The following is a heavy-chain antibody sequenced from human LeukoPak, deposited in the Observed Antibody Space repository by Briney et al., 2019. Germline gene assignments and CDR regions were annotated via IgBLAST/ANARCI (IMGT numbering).Heavy chain of an antibody. CDR2: IWFDGSNK. D-gene: IGHD3-10*01. CDR1: GFXFSIYG. V-gene: IGHV3-33*01. J-gene: IGHJ6*02. Sequence: GGSLRLSCGASGFXFSIYGMHWVRQAPGKGPEWVAVIWFDGSNKYYADSVKGRFTISRDNSKNTLYLQINSLRAEDTAVYYCARANYGSGSNYYYGLDVWGQGTTVTVSS. CDR3: ARANYGSGSNYYYGLDV.